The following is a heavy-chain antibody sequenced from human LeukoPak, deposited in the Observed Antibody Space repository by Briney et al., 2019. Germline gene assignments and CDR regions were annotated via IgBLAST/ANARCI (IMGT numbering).Heavy chain of an antibody. J-gene: IGHJ4*02. CDR2: ISGSGGST. CDR3: AKEYYDYLWGSYRDY. CDR1: GFFFSSYA. D-gene: IGHD3-16*01. V-gene: IGHV3-23*01. Sequence: GGSLRLSCAASGFFFSSYAMSRVRQAPGKGLEWVSAISGSGGSTYYADSVKGRFTISRDNSKNTLYLQMNSLRAEDTAVYYCAKEYYDYLWGSYRDYWGQGTLVTVSS.